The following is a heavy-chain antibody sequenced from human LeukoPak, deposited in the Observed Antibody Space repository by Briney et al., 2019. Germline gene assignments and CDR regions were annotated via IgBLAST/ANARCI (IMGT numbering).Heavy chain of an antibody. Sequence: SETLSLTCTVSGGSISSSSYYWGWIRQPPGKGLEWIGSIYYSGSTYYNPSVKSRVTISVDTSKNQFSLKLSSVTAADTAVYYCARHPSSGHRLYFDYWGQGTLVTVSS. CDR1: GGSISSSSYY. J-gene: IGHJ4*02. CDR2: IYYSGST. V-gene: IGHV4-39*01. D-gene: IGHD6-19*01. CDR3: ARHPSSGHRLYFDY.